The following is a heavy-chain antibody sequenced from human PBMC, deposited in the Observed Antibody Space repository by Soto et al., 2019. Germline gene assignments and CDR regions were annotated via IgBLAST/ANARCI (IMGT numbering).Heavy chain of an antibody. J-gene: IGHJ6*02. CDR1: GGSFRGYY. V-gene: IGHV4-34*01. CDR3: ARGRYSYETIYYKFYYSALDV. CDR2: INDNGGT. Sequence: PSETLSLTCGVYGGSFRGYYWSWIRQSPGKGLEWIGDINDNGGTNYNPSLKSRVTTSLDTSKKQVSLMVSSVTAADTAVYYCARGRYSYETIYYKFYYSALDVWGQGTTVTVSS. D-gene: IGHD3-10*01.